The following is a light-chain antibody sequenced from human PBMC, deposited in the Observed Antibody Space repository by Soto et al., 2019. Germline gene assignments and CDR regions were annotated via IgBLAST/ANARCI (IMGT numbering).Light chain of an antibody. CDR3: QQYNQWPPWT. V-gene: IGKV3-15*01. Sequence: EIVMTQSPATLSVSPGERATLSCRASQSVSANLAWYQQKPGQAPRLLIYGASTRATGIPARFSGSGSGTEFTITISSLQSEDFAVYYCQQYNQWPPWTFGQGTKVDIK. J-gene: IGKJ1*01. CDR1: QSVSAN. CDR2: GAS.